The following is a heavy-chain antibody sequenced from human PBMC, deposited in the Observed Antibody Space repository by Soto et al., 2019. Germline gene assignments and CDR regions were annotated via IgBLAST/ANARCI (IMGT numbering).Heavy chain of an antibody. V-gene: IGHV4-30-2*01. D-gene: IGHD3-22*01. CDR1: GGSISSGGYS. CDR3: ARTYYYDSSGYYGGYNWFDP. J-gene: IGHJ5*02. CDR2: IYHSGST. Sequence: SETLSLTCAVSGGSISSGGYSWSWIRQPPGKGLEWIGYIYHSGSTYYNPSLKSRVTISVDRSKNQFSLKLSSVTAADTAVYYCARTYYYDSSGYYGGYNWFDPWGQGTLVTVSS.